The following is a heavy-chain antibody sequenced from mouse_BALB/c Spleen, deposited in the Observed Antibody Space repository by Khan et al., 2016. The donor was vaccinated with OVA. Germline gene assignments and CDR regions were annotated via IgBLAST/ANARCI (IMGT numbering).Heavy chain of an antibody. Sequence: VQLKESGPGLVKPSQSLSLTCTVTGYSIPSDYAWNWIRQFPGNKLEWLGFISYSGNTNYNPSLKSRISVTRDTSKNQFFLQLNSVTTEDTATYYCARMAGGDFDYWGQGTTLTVSS. V-gene: IGHV3-2*02. CDR2: ISYSGNT. J-gene: IGHJ2*01. D-gene: IGHD3-3*01. CDR1: GYSIPSDYA. CDR3: ARMAGGDFDY.